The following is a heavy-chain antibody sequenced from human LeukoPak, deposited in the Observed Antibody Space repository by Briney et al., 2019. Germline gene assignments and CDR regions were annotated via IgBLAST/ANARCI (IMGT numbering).Heavy chain of an antibody. J-gene: IGHJ4*02. Sequence: PGGSLRLSCAASGLTVSTNSMTWVRQAPGMGLEWVSVVSSGGNTFYADSVKGRFTTSTDNSKNTLYLQMNSLRAEDTAVYYCARKVGYGYALDYWGQGTLVTVSS. CDR3: ARKVGYGYALDY. CDR2: VSSGGNT. D-gene: IGHD5-18*01. CDR1: GLTVSTNS. V-gene: IGHV3-53*01.